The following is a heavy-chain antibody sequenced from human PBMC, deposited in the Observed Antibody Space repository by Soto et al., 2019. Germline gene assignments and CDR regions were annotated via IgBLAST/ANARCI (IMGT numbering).Heavy chain of an antibody. CDR1: GFTLSSYA. D-gene: IGHD3-10*01. Sequence: GSLRLSCAASGFTLSSYAMSWVRQAPGKGLEWVSAISGSGGSTYYADSVKGRFTISRDNSKNTLYLQMNSLRAEDTAVYYCAKEPSGSGVLGFPLDVWGKGTTVTVSS. CDR2: ISGSGGST. V-gene: IGHV3-23*01. J-gene: IGHJ6*04. CDR3: AKEPSGSGVLGFPLDV.